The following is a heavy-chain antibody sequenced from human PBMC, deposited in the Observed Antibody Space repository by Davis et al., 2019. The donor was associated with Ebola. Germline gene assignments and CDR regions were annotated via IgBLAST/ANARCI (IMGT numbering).Heavy chain of an antibody. CDR2: ISSSSSTI. D-gene: IGHD6-13*01. J-gene: IGHJ6*02. CDR3: ARAGGSSSWYLYGMDV. Sequence: GESLKISCAASGFTVSSNYMSWVRQAPGKGLEWVSYISSSSSTIYYADSVKGRFTISRDNSKNTLYLQMNSLRAEDTAVYYCARAGGSSSWYLYGMDVWGQGTTVTVSS. V-gene: IGHV3-48*01. CDR1: GFTVSSNY.